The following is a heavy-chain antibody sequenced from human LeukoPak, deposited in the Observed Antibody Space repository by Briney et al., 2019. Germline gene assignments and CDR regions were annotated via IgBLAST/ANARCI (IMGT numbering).Heavy chain of an antibody. CDR3: ARGNDYGDYFDY. V-gene: IGHV4-38-2*02. CDR1: GYSVTSGYY. Sequence: SSETLSLTCTVSGYSVTSGYYWGWIRQPPGKGLEWIGSIYHSGSTYYNPSLKSRVTISVDTSKNQFSLKLSSVTAADTAVYYCARGNDYGDYFDYWGQGTLVTVSS. D-gene: IGHD4-17*01. CDR2: IYHSGST. J-gene: IGHJ4*02.